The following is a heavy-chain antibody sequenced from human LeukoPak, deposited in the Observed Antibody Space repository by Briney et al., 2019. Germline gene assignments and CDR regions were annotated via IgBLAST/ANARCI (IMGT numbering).Heavy chain of an antibody. CDR1: GFTVNSNY. CDR3: ARGFNRGFDP. D-gene: IGHD3-10*01. J-gene: IGHJ5*02. Sequence: GGSLRLSCAASGFTVNSNYWSWVRQAPGKGLEWVSVIYSGGTTYYADSVKGRFTFSRDNSKNMLHLQMDSLRAEDTAVYYCARGFNRGFDPWGQGTLVIVSS. V-gene: IGHV3-53*01. CDR2: IYSGGTT.